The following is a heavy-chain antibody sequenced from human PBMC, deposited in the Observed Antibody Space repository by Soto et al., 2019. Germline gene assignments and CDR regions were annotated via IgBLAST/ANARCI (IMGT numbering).Heavy chain of an antibody. CDR2: ISGSGGST. Sequence: PGGSLRLSCAASGFTFSSYAMSWVRQAPGKGLEWVSAISGSGGSTYYADSVKGRFTISRDNSKNTLYLQMNSLRAEDTAVYYCAKELAKYSRLGVYFDYWGQGTLVTASS. CDR1: GFTFSSYA. CDR3: AKELAKYSRLGVYFDY. D-gene: IGHD6-6*01. V-gene: IGHV3-23*01. J-gene: IGHJ4*02.